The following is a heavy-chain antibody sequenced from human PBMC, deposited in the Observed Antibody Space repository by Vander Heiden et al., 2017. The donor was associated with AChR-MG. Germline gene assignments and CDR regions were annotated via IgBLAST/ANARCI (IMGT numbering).Heavy chain of an antibody. CDR2: IYSIGNT. CDR1: GGSISIGYYC. V-gene: IGHV4-30-4*01. J-gene: IGHJ4*02. CDR3: ARRRPSRGYCFDY. D-gene: IGHD3-10*01. Sequence: QVQLQESGPGLVKPSQTLSLTCIVSGGSISIGYYCGGWLRQPPGKGLEWMGYIYSIGNTYYNPSLKSRVTISVDTSKNQFSLKLRSVTAADTAVYYCARRRPSRGYCFDYWGQGTRVTVSS.